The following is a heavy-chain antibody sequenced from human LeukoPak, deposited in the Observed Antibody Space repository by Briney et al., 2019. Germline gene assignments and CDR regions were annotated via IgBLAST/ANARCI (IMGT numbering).Heavy chain of an antibody. D-gene: IGHD3-10*01. J-gene: IGHJ5*02. CDR1: GFTFSSYA. CDR3: ARVRYYYGSGSYIYGEYNWFDP. Sequence: PGGSLRLSCAASGFTFSSYAMHWVRQAPGKGLEWVAVISYDGSNKYYADSVKGRFTISRDNSKNTLYLQMNSLRAEDTAVYYCARVRYYYGSGSYIYGEYNWFDPWGQGTLVTVSS. V-gene: IGHV3-30*04. CDR2: ISYDGSNK.